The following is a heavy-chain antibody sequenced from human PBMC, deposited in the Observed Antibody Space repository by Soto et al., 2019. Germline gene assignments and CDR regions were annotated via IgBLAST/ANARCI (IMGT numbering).Heavy chain of an antibody. CDR1: GGTFSSYA. Sequence: SVKVSCKASGGTFSSYAISWVRQAPGQGLEWMGGIIPIFGTANYAQKFQGRVTITADESTSTAYMELSSLRSEDTAVYYCARVGADCSGGSCYYFGGMDVWGQGTTVTVS. CDR3: ARVGADCSGGSCYYFGGMDV. J-gene: IGHJ6*02. CDR2: IIPIFGTA. V-gene: IGHV1-69*13. D-gene: IGHD2-15*01.